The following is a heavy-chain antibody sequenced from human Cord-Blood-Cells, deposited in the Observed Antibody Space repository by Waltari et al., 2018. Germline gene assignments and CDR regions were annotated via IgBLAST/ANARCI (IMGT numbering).Heavy chain of an antibody. J-gene: IGHJ4*02. CDR1: GSTFTGYY. V-gene: IGHV1-2*02. CDR2: INPNSGGT. CDR3: AREGWGYFDY. Sequence: HVQLVQSGAEVKKPGASVKVSCKASGSTFTGYYMHWGRKARGEGVEGMGGINPNSGGTNYAQKFQGRVTMTRDTSISTAYMELSRLRSDDTAVYYCAREGWGYFDYWGQGTLVTVSS. D-gene: IGHD3-16*01.